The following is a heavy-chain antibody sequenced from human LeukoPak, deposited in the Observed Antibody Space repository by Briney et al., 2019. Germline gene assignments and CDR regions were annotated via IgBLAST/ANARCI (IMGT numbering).Heavy chain of an antibody. V-gene: IGHV4-61*02. D-gene: IGHD3-22*01. CDR1: GGSISTGSYY. CDR3: ARAFNPNYYDSSGYFNWFDP. CDR2: IYTSGST. Sequence: SETLSLTCTVSGGSISTGSYYWSWIRQPAGKGLEWIGLIYTSGSTYYNPSLKSRVTISVDTSKNQFSLKLSSVTAADTAVYYCARAFNPNYYDSSGYFNWFDPWGQGTLVTVSS. J-gene: IGHJ5*02.